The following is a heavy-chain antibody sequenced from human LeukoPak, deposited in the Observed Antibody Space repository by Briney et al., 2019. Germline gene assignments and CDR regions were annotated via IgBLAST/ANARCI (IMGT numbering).Heavy chain of an antibody. CDR3: ARFLGQDYDFWSGYPSYFDY. CDR1: GFTFSSYA. D-gene: IGHD3-3*01. CDR2: ISYDGSNK. J-gene: IGHJ4*02. V-gene: IGHV3-30-3*01. Sequence: PGGSLRLSCAASGFTFSSYAMHWVRQAPGKGLEWVAVISYDGSNKYYADSVKGRFTISRDNSKNTLYLQMNSLRAEDTAVYYCARFLGQDYDFWSGYPSYFDYWGQGTLVTVSS.